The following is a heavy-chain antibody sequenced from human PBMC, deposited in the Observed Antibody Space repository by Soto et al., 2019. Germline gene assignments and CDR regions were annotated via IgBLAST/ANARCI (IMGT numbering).Heavy chain of an antibody. CDR2: ISGSGGST. Sequence: PGGSLRLSCAASGFTFSSYAMSWVRQAPGKGLEWVSAISGSGGSTYYADSVKGRFTISRDNSKNTLYLQMNSLRAEDTAVYNCATDRVFIYYYGMDVWGQGTTVTVSS. CDR1: GFTFSSYA. V-gene: IGHV3-23*01. CDR3: ATDRVFIYYYGMDV. J-gene: IGHJ6*02. D-gene: IGHD6-6*01.